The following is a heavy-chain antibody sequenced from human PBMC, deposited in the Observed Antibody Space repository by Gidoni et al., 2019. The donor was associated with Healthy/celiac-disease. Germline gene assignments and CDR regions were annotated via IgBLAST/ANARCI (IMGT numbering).Heavy chain of an antibody. D-gene: IGHD6-13*01. Sequence: EVQLLESGGGLVQPGGSLRLSCAASGFPFRSYAMSWVRQAPGKGLEWVSAISGSGGSTYYADSVKGRFTISRDNSKNTLYLQMNSLRAEDTAVYYCAKVLTGLAAAAWFDPWGQGTLVTVSS. CDR3: AKVLTGLAAAAWFDP. J-gene: IGHJ5*02. CDR2: ISGSGGST. V-gene: IGHV3-23*01. CDR1: GFPFRSYA.